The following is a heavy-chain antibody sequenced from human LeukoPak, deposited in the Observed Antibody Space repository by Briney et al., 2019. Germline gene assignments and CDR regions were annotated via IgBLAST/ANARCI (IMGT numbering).Heavy chain of an antibody. V-gene: IGHV1-2*02. CDR2: IIPNSGAT. CDR1: GYTFTGYY. Sequence: ASVKISCKASGYTFTGYYMHWVRQAPGQGLEGMEWIIPNSGATNYAQTFQGRVAMNRDTSISTAYLELNKLTSDDPAVYYCARKLGAISRDYWGQGTLVTVSS. D-gene: IGHD2/OR15-2a*01. CDR3: ARKLGAISRDY. J-gene: IGHJ4*02.